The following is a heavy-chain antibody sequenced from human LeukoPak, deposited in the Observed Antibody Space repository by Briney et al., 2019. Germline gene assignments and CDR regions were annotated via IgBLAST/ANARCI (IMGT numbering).Heavy chain of an antibody. V-gene: IGHV4-4*07. D-gene: IGHD6-13*01. J-gene: IGHJ4*02. CDR2: IYTSGST. CDR1: GGSLSSYY. CDR3: ASSVVAAGTFDY. Sequence: SETLSLTCTVSGGSLSSYYWSWIRQPAGKGLEWIGRIYTSGSTNYNPSLKSRVTMSVDTSKNQFSLKLSSVTASDTAVYYCASSVVAAGTFDYWGQGTLVTVSS.